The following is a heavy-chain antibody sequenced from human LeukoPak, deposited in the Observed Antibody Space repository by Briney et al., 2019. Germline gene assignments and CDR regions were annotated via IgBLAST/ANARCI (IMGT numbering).Heavy chain of an antibody. CDR2: IDANNGDT. J-gene: IGHJ4*02. V-gene: IGHV1-2*02. CDR3: VRDPSSVTLYFFDY. Sequence: ASVKISCKASVYTFRANYIHCLRHAPGQGLEWRGWIDANNGDTKSAQKFQGRVTMSRDTSISRAYMALSSMSPEDAAVYYCVRDPSSVTLYFFDYWGQGSLVTVSS. CDR1: VYTFRANY. D-gene: IGHD4-11*01.